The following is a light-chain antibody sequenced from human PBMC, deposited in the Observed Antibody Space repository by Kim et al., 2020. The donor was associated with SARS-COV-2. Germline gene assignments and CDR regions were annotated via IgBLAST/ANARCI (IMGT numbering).Light chain of an antibody. CDR2: WAS. CDR3: QQYYRPPPT. Sequence: ATIHCKSSQSVLSSSNNKNYLAWYQQKPGQPPKLLINWASTRESGVPDRISGSGSGTDFTLTISSLQAEDVAVYFCQQYYRPPPTFGQGTKVDIK. CDR1: QSVLSSSNNKNY. V-gene: IGKV4-1*01. J-gene: IGKJ1*01.